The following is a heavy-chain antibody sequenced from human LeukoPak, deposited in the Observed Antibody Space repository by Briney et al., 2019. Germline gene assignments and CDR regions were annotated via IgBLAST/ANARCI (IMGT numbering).Heavy chain of an antibody. CDR2: IYYSGST. CDR1: GGSISSSGYY. V-gene: IGHV4-39*01. Sequence: SETLSLTCTVSGGSISSSGYYWGWIRQPPGKGLEWIASIYYSGSTYYSPSLKSRVTISVDTSKNQLSLKLNSVTAADTAVYYCARSLHQPLGFDYWGQGTLVTVSS. D-gene: IGHD6-13*01. CDR3: ARSLHQPLGFDY. J-gene: IGHJ4*02.